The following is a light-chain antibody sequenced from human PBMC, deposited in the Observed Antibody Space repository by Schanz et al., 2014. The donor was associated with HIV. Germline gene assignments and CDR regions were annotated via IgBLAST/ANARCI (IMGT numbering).Light chain of an antibody. CDR3: QQYGSSPLT. V-gene: IGKV3-20*01. J-gene: IGKJ5*01. CDR1: QSVSSSY. Sequence: EIVLTQSPGTLSLSPGERATLSCRASQSVSSSYLAWYQQKPGQAPRLVIYATSTRAAGIPDRFSGTGSGTDFTLTISRLEPEDFAVYYCQQYGSSPLTFGQGTRLEIK. CDR2: ATS.